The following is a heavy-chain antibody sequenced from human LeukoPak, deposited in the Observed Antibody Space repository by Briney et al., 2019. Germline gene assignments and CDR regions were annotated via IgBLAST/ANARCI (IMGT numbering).Heavy chain of an antibody. V-gene: IGHV4-4*02. J-gene: IGHJ2*01. D-gene: IGHD6-19*01. CDR3: ARDFPPSYYSSDCFPFDL. CDR2: IYHSGST. Sequence: SGTLSLTFAVSGGSISSSNWWSWVRQPPGKGLEWIGEIYHSGSTNYNPSLKSRVTISVDKSKNQFSLKLSSVTAADTAVYYCARDFPPSYYSSDCFPFDLWGRGTLVTVSS. CDR1: GGSISSSNW.